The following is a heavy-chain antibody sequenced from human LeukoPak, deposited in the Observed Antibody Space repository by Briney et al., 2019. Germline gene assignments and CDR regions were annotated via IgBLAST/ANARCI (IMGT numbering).Heavy chain of an antibody. Sequence: GGSLRLSCAASGFTFDDYAMHWVQQAPGKGLEWVSGISWNSGSIGYADSVKGRFTISRDNAKNSLYLQMNSLRAEDTALYYCAKTGPNFDYWGQGTLVTVSS. J-gene: IGHJ4*02. CDR3: AKTGPNFDY. CDR2: ISWNSGSI. CDR1: GFTFDDYA. V-gene: IGHV3-9*01.